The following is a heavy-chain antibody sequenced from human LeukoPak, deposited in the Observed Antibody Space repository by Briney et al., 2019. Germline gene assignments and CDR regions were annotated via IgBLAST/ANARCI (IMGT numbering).Heavy chain of an antibody. D-gene: IGHD6-19*01. CDR2: IFYSGST. CDR1: GGSVSGDGYY. CDR3: ARDFRIAVAPDAFDI. V-gene: IGHV4-61*08. Sequence: SETLSLTCTVSGGSVSGDGYYWSWIRQSPGKGLESIGYIFYSGSTNYNPSLKSRVTISVDTSNNQFSLKLSSVTAADTAVYYCARDFRIAVAPDAFDIWGQGTMVTVSS. J-gene: IGHJ3*02.